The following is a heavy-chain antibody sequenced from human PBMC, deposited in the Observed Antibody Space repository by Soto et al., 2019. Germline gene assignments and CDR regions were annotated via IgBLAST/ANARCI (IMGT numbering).Heavy chain of an antibody. CDR1: GGSISSYY. Sequence: SETLSLTCTVSGGSISSYYWSWIRQPPGKGLEWIGYIYYSGSTNYNPSLKSRVTISVDTSKNQFSLKLSSVTAADTAVYYCARDQGIAAAGPVRTYYYYGMDVWGRGTTVTVSS. V-gene: IGHV4-59*01. D-gene: IGHD6-13*01. CDR2: IYYSGST. J-gene: IGHJ6*02. CDR3: ARDQGIAAAGPVRTYYYYGMDV.